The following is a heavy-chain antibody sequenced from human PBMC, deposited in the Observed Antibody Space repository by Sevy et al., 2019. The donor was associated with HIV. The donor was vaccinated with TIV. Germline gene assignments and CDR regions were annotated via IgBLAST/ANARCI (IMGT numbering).Heavy chain of an antibody. V-gene: IGHV3-23*01. Sequence: GGSLRLSCAASGFIFSGYVMSWVRQAPGKGLEWVSTISGSGGSTYYADSVKGRFAISRDNSKNTLDLEMNSLRVEDTAVYHCAKDASSSWTGGTFQHWGQGTLVTVSS. J-gene: IGHJ1*01. CDR1: GFIFSGYV. D-gene: IGHD6-13*01. CDR3: AKDASSSWTGGTFQH. CDR2: ISGSGGST.